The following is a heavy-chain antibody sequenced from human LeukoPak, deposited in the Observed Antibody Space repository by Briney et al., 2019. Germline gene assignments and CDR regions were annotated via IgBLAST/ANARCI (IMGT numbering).Heavy chain of an antibody. D-gene: IGHD5-24*01. CDR2: LYNDGIT. V-gene: IGHV3-53*01. Sequence: GGSLRLSCAVSGFNVSLNYMSWVRQIPGKGLECVARLYNDGITLYAESVKGRFTISRDSPKNTLYLQMNSLRAEDTAVYYCAKESRDGYGPPYFDYWGQGTLVTVSS. J-gene: IGHJ4*02. CDR3: AKESRDGYGPPYFDY. CDR1: GFNVSLNY.